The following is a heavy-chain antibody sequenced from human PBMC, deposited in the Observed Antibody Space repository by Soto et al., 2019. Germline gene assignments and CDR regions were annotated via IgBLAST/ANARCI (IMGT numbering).Heavy chain of an antibody. V-gene: IGHV1-2*02. J-gene: IGHJ6*02. Sequence: SVKVSCKASGYTFTGYYMHWVRQAPGQGLEWMGWINPNSGGTNYAQKFQGRVTMTRDTSISTAYMELSRLRSDDTAVYYCARHSSSWYSMDVWGQGTTVTVSS. D-gene: IGHD6-13*01. CDR2: INPNSGGT. CDR3: ARHSSSWYSMDV. CDR1: GYTFTGYY.